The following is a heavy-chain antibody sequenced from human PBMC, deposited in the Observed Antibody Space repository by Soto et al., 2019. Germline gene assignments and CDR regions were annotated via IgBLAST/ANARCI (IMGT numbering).Heavy chain of an antibody. CDR2: IYYSGST. D-gene: IGHD6-19*01. V-gene: IGHV4-59*08. CDR3: ARRQYSSGWSTNWFDP. Sequence: SETLSLTCTVSGGSISSYYWSWIRQPPGKGLEWIGYIYYSGSTNYNPSLKSRVTISVDTSKNQFSLKLSSVTAADTAMYYCARRQYSSGWSTNWFDPWGQGTLVTVSS. CDR1: GGSISSYY. J-gene: IGHJ5*02.